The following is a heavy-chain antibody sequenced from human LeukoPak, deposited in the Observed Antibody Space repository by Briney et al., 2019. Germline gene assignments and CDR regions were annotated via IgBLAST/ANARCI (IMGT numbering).Heavy chain of an antibody. CDR1: GGTFSSFA. Sequence: SVKVSCKASGGTFSSFAISWVRQAPGQGLEWMGRIIPILGIANYAQKFQGRVTITRNTSISTAYMELSSLRSEDTAVYYCARAMGASHYYYYYMDVWGKGTTVTVSS. J-gene: IGHJ6*03. CDR3: ARAMGASHYYYYYMDV. D-gene: IGHD1-26*01. CDR2: IIPILGIA. V-gene: IGHV1-69*04.